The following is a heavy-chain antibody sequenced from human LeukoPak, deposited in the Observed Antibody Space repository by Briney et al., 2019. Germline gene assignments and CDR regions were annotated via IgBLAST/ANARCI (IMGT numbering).Heavy chain of an antibody. CDR3: ARSDGPLDY. V-gene: IGHV6-1*01. CDR2: TYYRSKWFN. D-gene: IGHD5-24*01. CDR1: GDSVSSTNAA. J-gene: IGHJ4*02. Sequence: SQTLSLTCAISGDSVSSTNAAWTWIRQSPSRGLEWLGRTYYRSKWFNGYTLSVKGRITIKADTSKNQFSLQLNSVTPEDTAVYYCARSDGPLDYWGQGILVTVSS.